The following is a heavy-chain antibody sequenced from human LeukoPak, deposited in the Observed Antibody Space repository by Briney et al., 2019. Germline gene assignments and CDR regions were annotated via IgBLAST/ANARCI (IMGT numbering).Heavy chain of an antibody. V-gene: IGHV3-21*01. CDR2: ISSSSSYI. CDR3: ARGRHLSGSGYPFDY. D-gene: IGHD3-22*01. CDR1: GFSFANSV. J-gene: IGHJ4*02. Sequence: PGGSLRLSCAASGFSFANSVISWVRQAPGKGLEWVSSISSSSSYIYYADSVKGRFTISRDNAKNSLYLQMNSLRAEDTAVYYCARGRHLSGSGYPFDYWGQGTLVTVSS.